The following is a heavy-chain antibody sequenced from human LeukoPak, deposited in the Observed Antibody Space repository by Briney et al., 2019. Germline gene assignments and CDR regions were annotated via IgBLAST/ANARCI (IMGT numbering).Heavy chain of an antibody. CDR1: GFTISSGG. D-gene: IGHD4-11*01. CDR3: ARDRHDYTHYFDY. CDR2: IKQDGSEK. J-gene: IGHJ4*02. V-gene: IGHV3-7*01. Sequence: PGGSLPLSCAASGFTISSGGMSWVRQAPGKGLEWVANIKQDGSEKYYVASVKGRFTISRDNAKNSLYLQMNSLRAEDTAVYYCARDRHDYTHYFDYWGQGTLVTVSS.